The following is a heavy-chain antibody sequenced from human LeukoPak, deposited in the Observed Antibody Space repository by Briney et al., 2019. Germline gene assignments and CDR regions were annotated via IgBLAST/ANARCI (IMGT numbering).Heavy chain of an antibody. CDR1: GFTFNIAW. CDR3: TSTISYGHRLIDY. J-gene: IGHJ4*02. V-gene: IGHV3-15*01. CDR2: IKSKTDGGTA. D-gene: IGHD5-24*01. Sequence: GGSLRLSCAASGFTFNIAWMSWVRQAPGKGLEWVGRIKSKTDGGTADYAAPVKGRFTISRDDSKNTLYLQMNSLKTEDTAVYYCTSTISYGHRLIDYWGQGTLVTVSS.